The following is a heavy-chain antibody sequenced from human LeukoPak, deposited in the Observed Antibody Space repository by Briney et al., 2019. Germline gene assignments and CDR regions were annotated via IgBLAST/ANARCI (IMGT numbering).Heavy chain of an antibody. Sequence: PGRSLRLSCAASGFTFSSYAMHWVRQAPGKGLEWVAVISYDGSNKYYADSVKGRFTISRDNSKNTLYLQMNSLGAEDTAVYYCARDTGGIAARRWDYWGQGTLVTVSS. J-gene: IGHJ4*02. CDR3: ARDTGGIAARRWDY. D-gene: IGHD6-6*01. CDR2: ISYDGSNK. V-gene: IGHV3-30*04. CDR1: GFTFSSYA.